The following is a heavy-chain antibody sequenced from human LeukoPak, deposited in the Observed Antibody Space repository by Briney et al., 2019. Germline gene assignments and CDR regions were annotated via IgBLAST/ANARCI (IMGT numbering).Heavy chain of an antibody. Sequence: ASVKVSCKVSGYTLTELSMHWVRQAPRKGLEWMGGFDPEDGETIYAQKFQGRVTMTEDTSTDTAYMELSSLRSEDTAVYYCATERRGYSGYSPPLYYYYYYGMDVWGQGTTVTVSS. CDR2: FDPEDGET. J-gene: IGHJ6*02. D-gene: IGHD5-12*01. CDR3: ATERRGYSGYSPPLYYYYYYGMDV. V-gene: IGHV1-24*01. CDR1: GYTLTELS.